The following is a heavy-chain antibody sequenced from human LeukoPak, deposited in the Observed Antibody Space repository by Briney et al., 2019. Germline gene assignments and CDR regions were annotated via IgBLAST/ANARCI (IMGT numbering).Heavy chain of an antibody. CDR2: ISGSGGSI. CDR1: GFTFSSNW. Sequence: GGSLRLSCADSGFTFSSNWVSWFRQAPGKGLEWVSSISGSGGSIYYADSVKGRFTISRDNSKNTLYLQMNSLRAEDTAVFYCAKGRYGSGSYSDYWGQGTLVIVSS. V-gene: IGHV3-23*01. J-gene: IGHJ4*02. D-gene: IGHD3-10*01. CDR3: AKGRYGSGSYSDY.